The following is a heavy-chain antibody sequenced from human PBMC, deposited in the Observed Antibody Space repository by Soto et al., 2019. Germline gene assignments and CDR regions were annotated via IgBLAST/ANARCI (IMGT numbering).Heavy chain of an antibody. Sequence: QVQLQESGPGLVKPSQTLSLTCTVSGGSISSGGYYWSWIRQHPGKGLEWIAYIYYSGSTYYNPSLKSRVTISVDTSNNQFSLNLSSVTAADTAVYYCARGGRRAACMDVWGQGTTVTVSS. V-gene: IGHV4-31*03. J-gene: IGHJ6*02. CDR3: ARGGRRAACMDV. CDR2: IYYSGST. CDR1: GGSISSGGYY.